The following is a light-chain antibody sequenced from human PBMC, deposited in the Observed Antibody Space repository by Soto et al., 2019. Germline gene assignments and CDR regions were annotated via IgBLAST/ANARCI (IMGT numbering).Light chain of an antibody. V-gene: IGKV1-5*01. Sequence: DIQMTQSPSTLSASVGDRVTITCRASQNINNWMAWYHQKPGEAPKLLIYDAFSLPTGVPCTFSGSGSGTEFSLTISSLQPDDFGSYYCQQYHTFPLTFGGGTKVEIK. CDR3: QQYHTFPLT. CDR1: QNINNW. CDR2: DAF. J-gene: IGKJ4*01.